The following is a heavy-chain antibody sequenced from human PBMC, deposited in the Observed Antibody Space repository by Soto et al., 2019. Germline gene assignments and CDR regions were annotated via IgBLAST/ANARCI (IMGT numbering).Heavy chain of an antibody. J-gene: IGHJ3*02. CDR2: ISGSGGST. CDR3: AKDLDYGDYDPSAFDI. D-gene: IGHD4-17*01. V-gene: IGHV3-23*01. CDR1: GFTFSSYA. Sequence: EVQLLESGGGLVQPGGSLRLSCAASGFTFSSYAMSWVRQAPGKGLEWVSAISGSGGSTYYADSVKGRFTISRDNSKNTLYLQMNSLRAEDTDVYYCAKDLDYGDYDPSAFDIWGQWTMVTVSS.